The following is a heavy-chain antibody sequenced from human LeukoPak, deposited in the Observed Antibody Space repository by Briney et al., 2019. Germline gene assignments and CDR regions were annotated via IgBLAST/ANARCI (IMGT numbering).Heavy chain of an antibody. CDR1: GFTLSSYE. J-gene: IGHJ4*02. V-gene: IGHV3-48*03. CDR3: ARERFGEGDY. CDR2: IDYDGGSG. D-gene: IGHD3-10*01. Sequence: PGGSLRLSCTVSGFTLSSYEMSWIRQAPGKGLEWVSSIDYDGGSGHYADSVKGRFTISRDNAKNSLYLQMSSLRAEDTAVYFCARERFGEGDYWGQGTLVTVSS.